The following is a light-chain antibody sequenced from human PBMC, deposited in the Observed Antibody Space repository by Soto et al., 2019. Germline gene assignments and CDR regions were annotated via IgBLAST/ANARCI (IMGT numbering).Light chain of an antibody. J-gene: IGKJ1*01. CDR2: AAS. V-gene: IGKV1-39*01. Sequence: DIQMTQSPSSLSASVGDRVTISCRASQTITTYLNWYQQKPGKAPKLLIYAASSLHSGVPSRFSGSGSGTDFTLTISSLQPEDFGAYYCQQTYSALWTFGQGTKLEIK. CDR3: QQTYSALWT. CDR1: QTITTY.